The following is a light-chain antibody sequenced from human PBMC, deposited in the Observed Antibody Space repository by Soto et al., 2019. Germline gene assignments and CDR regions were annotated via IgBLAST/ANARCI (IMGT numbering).Light chain of an antibody. CDR2: LAS. Sequence: DIQLTQSPSFLSTSVGDKVTITCRASQGIGSYLAWYQQKPGKAPKFLICLASTLQSGVPSRFSGTGSGTEFNLTISYLQPEDFATYYCQQLNAYPRTFGRGTKVE. V-gene: IGKV1-9*01. CDR3: QQLNAYPRT. CDR1: QGIGSY. J-gene: IGKJ1*01.